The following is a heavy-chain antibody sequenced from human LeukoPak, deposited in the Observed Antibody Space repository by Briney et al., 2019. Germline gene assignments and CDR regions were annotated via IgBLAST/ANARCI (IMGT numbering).Heavy chain of an antibody. J-gene: IGHJ6*02. D-gene: IGHD6-19*01. Sequence: GGSLRLSCAAPGFVINNYWMHWVRQAPGKGLVWVSGVNGDGTTTTYAGSVKGRFTISRDNAKNTVYLQMNSLRAEDTAVYYCARFRTVAGQYGMDVWGQGTTVIVSS. CDR3: ARFRTVAGQYGMDV. V-gene: IGHV3-74*03. CDR2: VNGDGTTT. CDR1: GFVINNYW.